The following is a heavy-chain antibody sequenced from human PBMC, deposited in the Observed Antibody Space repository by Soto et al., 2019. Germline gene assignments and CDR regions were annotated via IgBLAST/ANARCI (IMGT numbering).Heavy chain of an antibody. CDR1: GYTFTSYD. CDR3: PRPPDASSSGCFAP. Sequence: QVQLVQSGAEVKKPGASVKVSCKASGYTFTSYDINWVRQATGQGLEWMGWMNPNSGNTGYAQKFQGRVTMTKNTSISTTYIELSNLRTADTPVYYCPRPPDASSSGCFAPWGQGTLVTVSS. CDR2: MNPNSGNT. D-gene: IGHD6-6*01. J-gene: IGHJ5*02. V-gene: IGHV1-8*01.